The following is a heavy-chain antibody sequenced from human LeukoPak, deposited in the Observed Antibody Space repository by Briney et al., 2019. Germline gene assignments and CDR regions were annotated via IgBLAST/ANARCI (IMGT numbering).Heavy chain of an antibody. CDR1: GLTFSHYA. V-gene: IGHV3-23*01. D-gene: IGHD3-22*01. CDR2: LSGSGGST. Sequence: GGSLRLSCAASGLTFSHYAMTWVRQAPGEGLEWVSTLSGSGGSTNYADSVKGRFTISRDNSKNTLYLQVNSLKAEDTAIYYCASRNYYDSDSYGIDYWGQGTLVTVSS. CDR3: ASRNYYDSDSYGIDY. J-gene: IGHJ4*02.